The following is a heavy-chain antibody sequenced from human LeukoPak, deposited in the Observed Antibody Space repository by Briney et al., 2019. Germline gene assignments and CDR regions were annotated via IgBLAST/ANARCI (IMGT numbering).Heavy chain of an antibody. Sequence: GGSLRLSCAASGFTVSSNYMSWVRQAPGKGLEWVSVIYSGGSTYYADSVKGRFTISRDNSKNTLYLQMNSLRAEDTAVYYCAKDSPNYYDSSGYHPWGQGTLVTVSS. CDR1: GFTVSSNY. V-gene: IGHV3-66*01. CDR2: IYSGGST. CDR3: AKDSPNYYDSSGYHP. D-gene: IGHD3-22*01. J-gene: IGHJ5*02.